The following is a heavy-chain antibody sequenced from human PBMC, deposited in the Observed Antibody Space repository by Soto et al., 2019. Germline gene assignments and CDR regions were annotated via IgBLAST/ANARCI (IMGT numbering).Heavy chain of an antibody. CDR3: AKDESINWYSGHFRH. CDR2: ISGSGGST. D-gene: IGHD6-13*01. Sequence: GGSLRLSCAASGFTFSSYAMSWVRQAPGKGLEWVSAISGSGGSTYYAGSVKGRFTISRDNSKNTLYLQMNSLRAEDTAVYYCAKDESINWYSGHFRHWGQGTLVTVSS. J-gene: IGHJ1*01. CDR1: GFTFSSYA. V-gene: IGHV3-23*01.